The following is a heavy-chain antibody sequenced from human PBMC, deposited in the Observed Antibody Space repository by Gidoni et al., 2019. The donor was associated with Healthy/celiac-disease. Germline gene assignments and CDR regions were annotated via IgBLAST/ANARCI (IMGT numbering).Heavy chain of an antibody. J-gene: IGHJ6*02. CDR3: ARGDEDCSSTSCYTEIYGMDV. Sequence: QVQPVQAGAEGKKPGSSVKVCGKDSGGTFSRDANSGVRQAPGQGLGWMGGIIPIFGPANYAQTFPGRVTITADESPSTAYMGLRSLRSEDTAVYYCARGDEDCSSTSCYTEIYGMDVWGQGTTVTVSS. CDR2: IIPIFGPA. V-gene: IGHV1-69*01. CDR1: GGTFSRDA. D-gene: IGHD2-2*02.